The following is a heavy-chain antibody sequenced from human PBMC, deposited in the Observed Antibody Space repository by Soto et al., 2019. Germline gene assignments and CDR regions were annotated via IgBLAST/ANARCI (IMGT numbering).Heavy chain of an antibody. V-gene: IGHV3-33*01. CDR1: GFTFSSYG. J-gene: IGHJ4*02. Sequence: QVQLVESGGGVVQPGRSLRLSCAASGFTFSSYGMHWVRQAPGKGLEWVAIIWYDGSNKYYGDSVKGRFTISRDDSKKTVYLQMNSLRAEDTAVYYCARDLRDGPDYWGQGTLVTVSS. CDR2: IWYDGSNK. CDR3: ARDLRDGPDY.